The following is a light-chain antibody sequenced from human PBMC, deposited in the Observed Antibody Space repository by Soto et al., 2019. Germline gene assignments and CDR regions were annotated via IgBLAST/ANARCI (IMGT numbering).Light chain of an antibody. CDR2: DVS. J-gene: IGLJ2*01. Sequence: QSALTQPASVSGSPGQSITISCTGTSSDVGGYNYVSWYQQHPGKAPKLMICDVSDRPSGVSNRFSGSKSGNTASLTISGLQAEDEADYYCSSYTSTSTLVFGGGTKVTFL. CDR1: SSDVGGYNY. CDR3: SSYTSTSTLV. V-gene: IGLV2-14*01.